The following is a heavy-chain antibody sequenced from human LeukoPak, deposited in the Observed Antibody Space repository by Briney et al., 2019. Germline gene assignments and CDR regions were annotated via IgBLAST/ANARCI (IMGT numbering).Heavy chain of an antibody. Sequence: SETLSLTCNVSGGSIVISSYYWGWVRQSPGKGLEWIGSMSYGGTSYYNPSLKSRVTMSVDTSKNTFSLKVTSVTAADTAVYFCARHSRMVDRHFAHWGQGTLVPVSS. D-gene: IGHD2-8*01. J-gene: IGHJ4*02. CDR2: MSYGGTS. CDR1: GGSIVISSYY. CDR3: ARHSRMVDRHFAH. V-gene: IGHV4-39*01.